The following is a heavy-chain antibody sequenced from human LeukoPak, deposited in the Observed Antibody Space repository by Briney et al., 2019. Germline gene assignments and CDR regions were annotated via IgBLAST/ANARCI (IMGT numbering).Heavy chain of an antibody. CDR2: IYDSGST. D-gene: IGHD3-10*01. Sequence: SETLSLTCAVSGGSISSGGYSWSWIRQPPGKGLEWIGYIYDSGSTYYNPSLKSRVTILVDTSKNQFSLRLSSVTAADTAVYYCARQSRFRYYMDVWGMGTTVTVSS. J-gene: IGHJ6*03. CDR1: GGSISSGGYS. CDR3: ARQSRFRYYMDV. V-gene: IGHV4-30-2*01.